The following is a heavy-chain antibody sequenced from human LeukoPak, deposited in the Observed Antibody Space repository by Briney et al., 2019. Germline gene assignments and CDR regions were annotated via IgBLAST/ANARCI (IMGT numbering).Heavy chain of an antibody. J-gene: IGHJ4*02. Sequence: PSETLSLTCSVSGGSIRSYYWTWIRQPPGKGLEWIGYIYYGGSTRYNPSLKSRVSISVDTSKNQFSLNLTSVTAADTAVYYCAGVPFGQWLAKIDYWGQGTLVTVSS. CDR1: GGSIRSYY. CDR2: IYYGGST. CDR3: AGVPFGQWLAKIDY. D-gene: IGHD6-19*01. V-gene: IGHV4-59*01.